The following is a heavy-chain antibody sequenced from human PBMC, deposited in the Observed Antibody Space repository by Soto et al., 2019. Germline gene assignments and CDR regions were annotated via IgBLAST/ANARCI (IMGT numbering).Heavy chain of an antibody. CDR1: GDSISSYY. Sequence: QVQLQESGPGLVKPSETLSLTCTVSGDSISSYYWSWIRQPPGKGLEWIGYIYYSGSTNYNPSLKSRVTKSGDTSTTQFSLKLSSVTAADTAVYYCARARGGYFDYWGQGTLVTVSS. V-gene: IGHV4-59*12. CDR3: ARARGGYFDY. J-gene: IGHJ4*02. CDR2: IYYSGST.